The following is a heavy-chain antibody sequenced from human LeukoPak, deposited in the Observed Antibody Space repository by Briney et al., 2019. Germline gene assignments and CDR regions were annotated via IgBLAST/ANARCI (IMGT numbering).Heavy chain of an antibody. CDR2: INHSGST. CDR1: GGSFSGYY. V-gene: IGHV4-34*01. Sequence: SETLSLTCAVYGGSFSGYYWSWIRQPPGKGLEWIGEINHSGSTNYNPSLKSRVTISVDTSKNQFSLKLSSVTAADTAVYYCARVKIQWLVHDYWGQGTLVTVSS. CDR3: ARVKIQWLVHDY. D-gene: IGHD6-19*01. J-gene: IGHJ4*02.